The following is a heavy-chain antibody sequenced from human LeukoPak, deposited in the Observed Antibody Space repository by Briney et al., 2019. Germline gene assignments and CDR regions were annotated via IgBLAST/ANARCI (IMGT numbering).Heavy chain of an antibody. V-gene: IGHV4-39*01. CDR2: IYYSGST. J-gene: IGHJ4*02. CDR1: GGSISSSSYY. CDR3: ARQPGIAAAEVDY. D-gene: IGHD6-13*01. Sequence: ASETLSLTCTVSGGSISSSSYYWGWIGQPPGKGLEWIGSIYYSGSTYYNPSLKSRVTISVDTSKNQFSLKLSSVTAADTAVYYCARQPGIAAAEVDYWGQGTLVTVSS.